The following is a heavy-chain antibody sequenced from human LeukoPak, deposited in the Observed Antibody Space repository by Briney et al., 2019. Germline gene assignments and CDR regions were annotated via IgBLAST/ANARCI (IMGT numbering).Heavy chain of an antibody. CDR1: GFTFSNAW. J-gene: IGHJ4*02. Sequence: GGSLRLSCAASGFTFSNAWMSWVRQAPGKGLEWVGRTKSKTEGGTTDYAAHVKGRFTISSDDSKNTLYLQMNSLKTEDTAVYYCTTRRAYCGGDCYSADYWGQGTLVTVSS. CDR2: TKSKTEGGTT. D-gene: IGHD2-21*02. V-gene: IGHV3-15*01. CDR3: TTRRAYCGGDCYSADY.